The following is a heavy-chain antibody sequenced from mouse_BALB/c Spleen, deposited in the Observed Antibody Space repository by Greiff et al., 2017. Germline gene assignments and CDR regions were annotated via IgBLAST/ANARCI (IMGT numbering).Heavy chain of an antibody. CDR2: IYPGSGST. J-gene: IGHJ4*01. Sequence: LQQPGSELVRPGASVKLSCKASGYTFTSYWMYWVKQRPGQGLEWIGNIYPGSGSTNYDETFKSKATLTVDTSSSTAYMQLSSLTSEDSAVYYCTRLGGNYLYYAMDYWGQGTSVTVSS. V-gene: IGHV1S22*01. CDR3: TRLGGNYLYYAMDY. CDR1: GYTFTSYW. D-gene: IGHD2-1*01.